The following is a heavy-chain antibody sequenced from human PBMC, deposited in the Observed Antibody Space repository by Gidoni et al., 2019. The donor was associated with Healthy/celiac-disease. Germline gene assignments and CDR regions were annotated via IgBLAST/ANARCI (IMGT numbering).Heavy chain of an antibody. CDR1: GLTFSRDA. D-gene: IGHD3-10*01. V-gene: IGHV3-23*04. CDR2: ISGSGGIT. CDR3: ANDVWLGVLVPPKNWFDP. Sequence: EVRLVESGGGLVQQGGCLRRACAASGLTFSRDAMSCVRQAPGQGLECVSAISGSGGITYVADSVKGPFTISRDNSKHPLYLQMNSLRAEYTSVYYCANDVWLGVLVPPKNWFDPWGQGTLVTVSS. J-gene: IGHJ5*02.